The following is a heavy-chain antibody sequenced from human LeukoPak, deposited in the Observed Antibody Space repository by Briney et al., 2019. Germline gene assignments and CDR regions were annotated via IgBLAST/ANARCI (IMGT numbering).Heavy chain of an antibody. CDR2: INHSGST. J-gene: IGHJ4*02. V-gene: IGHV4-34*01. CDR3: AREDCSGGSCYSDPFDY. D-gene: IGHD2-15*01. Sequence: SETLSLTCTVSGGSISSYYWHWIRQPPGKGLEWIGEINHSGSTNYNPSLKSRVTISVDTSKNQFSLKLSSVTAADTAVYYCAREDCSGGSCYSDPFDYWGQGTLVTVSS. CDR1: GGSISSYY.